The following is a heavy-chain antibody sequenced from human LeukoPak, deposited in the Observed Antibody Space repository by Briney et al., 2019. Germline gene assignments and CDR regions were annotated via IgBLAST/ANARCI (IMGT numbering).Heavy chain of an antibody. CDR2: ISWDGGST. CDR3: AKDGTGGYDPSSGYIDY. J-gene: IGHJ4*02. Sequence: PGGSLRLSCAASGFTFDDYTMHWVRQAPGKGLEWVSLISWDGGSTCYADSVKGRFTISRDNSKNSLYLQMNSLRTEDTALYYCAKDGTGGYDPSSGYIDYWGQGTLVTVSS. D-gene: IGHD3-22*01. CDR1: GFTFDDYT. V-gene: IGHV3-43*01.